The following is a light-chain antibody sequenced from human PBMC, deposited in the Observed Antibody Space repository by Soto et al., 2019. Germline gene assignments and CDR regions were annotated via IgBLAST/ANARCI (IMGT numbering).Light chain of an antibody. CDR2: DAS. CDR1: QNIRNW. CDR3: QQANSFPPT. V-gene: IGKV1-5*01. J-gene: IGKJ3*01. Sequence: IPMTQSPSTLSAYVGDSVTITCRASQNIRNWLAWYQQKPGKAPNPLIYDASSLKSGVPARFSGSGSGTEFTLTISSLQPEDFATYYCQQANSFPPTFGPGTKADIK.